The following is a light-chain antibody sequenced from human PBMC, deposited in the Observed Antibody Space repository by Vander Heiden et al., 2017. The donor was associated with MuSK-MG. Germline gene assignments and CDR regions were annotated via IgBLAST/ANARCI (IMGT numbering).Light chain of an antibody. V-gene: IGKV1-39*01. CDR3: QQSDTTPWT. Sequence: DIQMTHSPSSVSASVGDRVTITCRASQNINSYLHWYQLKPGKAPKLLIYAESNLQSGVPSRFKGGGVGTHFTLTISSLQPEDFATYCCQQSDTTPWTFGQGTRVXVK. CDR1: QNINSY. CDR2: AES. J-gene: IGKJ1*01.